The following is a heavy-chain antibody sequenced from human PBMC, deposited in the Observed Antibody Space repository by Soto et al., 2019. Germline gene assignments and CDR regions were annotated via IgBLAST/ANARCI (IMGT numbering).Heavy chain of an antibody. CDR3: AKSSSSWYYFDY. CDR2: ISGSGGST. CDR1: GFIFSTYA. D-gene: IGHD6-13*01. Sequence: EVLLLESGGGLVQPGGSLRLSCAASGFIFSTYAMSWVRQAPGKGLEWVSVISGSGGSTYYVDSVKGRFTISRDNSKNTLYLQMNSLRAEDTAVYYCAKSSSSWYYFDYWGQGTLVTVSS. V-gene: IGHV3-23*01. J-gene: IGHJ4*02.